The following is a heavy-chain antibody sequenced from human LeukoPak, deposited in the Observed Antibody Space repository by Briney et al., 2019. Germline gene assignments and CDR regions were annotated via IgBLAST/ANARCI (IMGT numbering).Heavy chain of an antibody. J-gene: IGHJ4*02. CDR1: GNNYY. CDR2: INPNSGGT. CDR3: ARRYYDSSGYSHFDY. Sequence: GASVRVSCKTSGNNYYIHWVRQAPGQGLEWMGRINPNSGGTNSAQKFQGRVTMTRDTSISTAYMELSRLRSDDTAVYYCARRYYDSSGYSHFDYWGQGTLVTVSS. D-gene: IGHD3-22*01. V-gene: IGHV1-2*06.